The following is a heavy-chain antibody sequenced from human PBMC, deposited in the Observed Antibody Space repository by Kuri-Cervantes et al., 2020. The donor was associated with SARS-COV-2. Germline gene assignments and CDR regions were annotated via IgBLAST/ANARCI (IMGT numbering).Heavy chain of an antibody. Sequence: GGSLRLSCAASGFTFSSYGMHWVRQAPGKGLEWVAVISYDGSNKYYADSVKGRFTISRDNSKNTLYLQMNSLRAEDTAVYYCAKGAHIVVVPAAIDYWGQGTLVTVSS. D-gene: IGHD2-2*01. J-gene: IGHJ4*02. CDR1: GFTFSSYG. CDR3: AKGAHIVVVPAAIDY. CDR2: ISYDGSNK. V-gene: IGHV3-30*18.